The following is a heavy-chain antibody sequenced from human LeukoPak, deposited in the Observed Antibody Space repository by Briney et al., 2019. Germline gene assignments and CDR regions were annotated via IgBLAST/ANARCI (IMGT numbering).Heavy chain of an antibody. D-gene: IGHD2-15*01. V-gene: IGHV1-46*01. CDR1: GYTFTSYY. Sequence: GASVKVSCKASGYTFTSYYMNWVRQAPGQGLEWVGGINPSGGRTNYAQKFQGRVTMTRDKSTSTAYMELSSLRSEDTAVYYCARVFFGPSGGGSWSRSYYYMDVWGKGTTVTVSS. CDR2: INPSGGRT. J-gene: IGHJ6*03. CDR3: ARVFFGPSGGGSWSRSYYYMDV.